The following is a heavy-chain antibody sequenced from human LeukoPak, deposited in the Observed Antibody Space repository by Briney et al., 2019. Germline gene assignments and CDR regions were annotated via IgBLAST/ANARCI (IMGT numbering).Heavy chain of an antibody. Sequence: GASVKVSCKASGPTFTDFYMHWVRQAPGQGLEWMGWINPKSGGTKYAQKFQDTVTMTMDTSINTAYLEVSSLRSNDTAVYYCASAGISASGEFDPWGQGTLVTVSS. V-gene: IGHV1-2*02. J-gene: IGHJ5*02. CDR2: INPKSGGT. D-gene: IGHD1-20*01. CDR3: ASAGISASGEFDP. CDR1: GPTFTDFY.